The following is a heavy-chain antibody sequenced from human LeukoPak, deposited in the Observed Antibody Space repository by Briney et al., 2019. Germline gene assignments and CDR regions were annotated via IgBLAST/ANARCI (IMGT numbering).Heavy chain of an antibody. D-gene: IGHD5-12*01. J-gene: IGHJ4*02. CDR2: ISHSGRI. CDR3: ARHQARYSGYEYYFDY. Sequence: SEALSLTCAVYGVSFSGYYWSWIRQPPGKGLEWIGEISHSGRINYNPSLKSRVSISVDMSKNQFSLKLRSVTAADTAVYYCARHQARYSGYEYYFDYWGQGTLVTVSS. V-gene: IGHV4-34*01. CDR1: GVSFSGYY.